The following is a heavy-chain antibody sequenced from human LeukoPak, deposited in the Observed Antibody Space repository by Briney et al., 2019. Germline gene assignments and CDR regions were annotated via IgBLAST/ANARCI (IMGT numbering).Heavy chain of an antibody. D-gene: IGHD3-10*01. V-gene: IGHV3-15*01. CDR1: GLSISNDW. Sequence: GGSLRLSCAASGLSISNDWMSWVRQAPGKGLGWVARVKSKSAGETTDYAAPVKGRFTISRDDSKNTLYLQMNSLKTDDTAVYYCTLIQGWGSGSYYRDFWGQGTLVTVSS. J-gene: IGHJ4*02. CDR2: VKSKSAGETT. CDR3: TLIQGWGSGSYYRDF.